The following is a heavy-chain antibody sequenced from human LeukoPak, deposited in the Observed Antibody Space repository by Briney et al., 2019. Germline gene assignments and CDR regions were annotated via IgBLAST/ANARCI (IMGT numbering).Heavy chain of an antibody. D-gene: IGHD4-23*01. CDR3: ARGGGNLSFDY. J-gene: IGHJ4*02. V-gene: IGHV3-66*01. CDR1: GFIVSSSY. Sequence: GGSLRLSCAASGFIVSSSYMSWVRQAPGKGLEWVSVIYSSGSTDYADSVKGTFTISRDNSKNTLSLQMNSLRAEDTAVYYCARGGGNLSFDYWGQGTLVTVSS. CDR2: IYSSGST.